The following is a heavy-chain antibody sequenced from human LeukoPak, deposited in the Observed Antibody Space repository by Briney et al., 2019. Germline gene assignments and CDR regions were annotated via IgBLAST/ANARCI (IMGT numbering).Heavy chain of an antibody. CDR2: ISYSGTT. Sequence: SETLSLTCTVSGGSISRNYWSWIRQPPGKGLEWIGYISYSGTTNYNPSLKSRVTTSIDTSKNQFSLKLSSVTAADTAVYYCARNNNFVGTTNNDAFDIWGQGTMVTVSP. J-gene: IGHJ3*02. CDR1: GGSISRNY. D-gene: IGHD1-26*01. V-gene: IGHV4-59*01. CDR3: ARNNNFVGTTNNDAFDI.